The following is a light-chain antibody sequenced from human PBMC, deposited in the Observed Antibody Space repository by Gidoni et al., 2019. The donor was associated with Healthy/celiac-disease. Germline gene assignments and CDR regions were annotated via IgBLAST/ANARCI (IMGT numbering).Light chain of an antibody. Sequence: LVKTESTATLSVSPGERATLSCRASQSVSSNLSWYQQKPGQAPRLLIYGASNRATGIPARFSGSGSGTEFTLTISSLQSEDFAVYYCQQYNNWPPYTFGQGTKLEIK. V-gene: IGKV3-15*01. CDR1: QSVSSN. J-gene: IGKJ2*01. CDR3: QQYNNWPPYT. CDR2: GAS.